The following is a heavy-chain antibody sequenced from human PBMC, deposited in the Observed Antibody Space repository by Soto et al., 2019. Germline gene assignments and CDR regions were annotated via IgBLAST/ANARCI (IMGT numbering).Heavy chain of an antibody. J-gene: IGHJ4*02. CDR1: GYAFTGYY. D-gene: IGHD3-22*01. V-gene: IGHV1-2*02. CDR3: ARDLEYYYDRSAHGSDY. Sequence: ASVKVSCKASGYAFTGYYMHWVRQAPGQGLEWMGWINPNSGGTNYAQKFQGRVNMTRDTSISTAYMELSRLRADDTAVYYCARDLEYYYDRSAHGSDYCGQGTLATVSS. CDR2: INPNSGGT.